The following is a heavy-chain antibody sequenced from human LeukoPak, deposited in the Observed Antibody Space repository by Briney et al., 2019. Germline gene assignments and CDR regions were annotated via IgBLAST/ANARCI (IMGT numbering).Heavy chain of an antibody. D-gene: IGHD4-11*01. CDR1: GGSFNGSSYY. CDR3: ARRPVTTYSNYGFPDY. J-gene: IGHJ4*02. Sequence: SETLSLTCTVSGGSFNGSSYYWDWIRQPPGRGLKWIGGISYSGFTQYNPSFKSRVTMSVDTSKSQTSLRLTSMTATDTSMYYCARRPVTTYSNYGFPDYWGRGTLVTVSS. CDR2: ISYSGFT. V-gene: IGHV4-39*01.